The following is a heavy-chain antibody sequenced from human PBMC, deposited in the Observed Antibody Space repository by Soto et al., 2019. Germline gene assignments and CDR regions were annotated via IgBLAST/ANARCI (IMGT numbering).Heavy chain of an antibody. D-gene: IGHD5-18*01. CDR1: GFTFSDYY. CDR3: ARDIRYSYAYYYYGMDV. Sequence: QVQLVESGGGLVKPGGSLRLSCAASGFTFSDYYMSWIHQAPGKGLEWVSYISSSSSYTNYADSVKGRFTISRDNAKNSLYLQMNSLRAEDTAVYYCARDIRYSYAYYYYGMDVWGQGTTVTVSS. J-gene: IGHJ6*02. CDR2: ISSSSSYT. V-gene: IGHV3-11*06.